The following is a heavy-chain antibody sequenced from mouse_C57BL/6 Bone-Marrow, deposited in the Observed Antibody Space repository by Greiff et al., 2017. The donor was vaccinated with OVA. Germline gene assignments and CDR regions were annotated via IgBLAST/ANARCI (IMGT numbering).Heavy chain of an antibody. J-gene: IGHJ1*03. V-gene: IGHV1-63*01. CDR2: IYPGGGYT. CDR1: GYTFTNYW. CDR3: ARYISSYRNWYFDV. D-gene: IGHD1-1*01. Sequence: LVESGAELVRPGTSVKMSCKASGYTFTNYWIGWAKQRPGHGLEWIGDIYPGGGYTNYNEKFKGKATLTADKSSSTAYMQFSSLTSEDSAIYYGARYISSYRNWYFDVWGTGTTVTVSS.